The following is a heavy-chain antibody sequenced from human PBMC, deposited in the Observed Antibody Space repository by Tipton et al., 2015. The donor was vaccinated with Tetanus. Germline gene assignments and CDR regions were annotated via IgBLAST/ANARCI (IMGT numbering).Heavy chain of an antibody. CDR3: AGDGEKIMTSDRRQRRATNYYYHYGLDV. CDR2: IYHSESA. Sequence: TLSLTCVVSGGLISTGGYSWSWFRQSPGKGLEWIGNIYHSESANYNPSLKSRVTISVDTSKNQITLTLKSVTAADTALYYCAGDGEKIMTSDRRQRRATNYYYHYGLDVWGQGTTVTVSS. V-gene: IGHV4-61*08. CDR1: GGLISTGGYS. D-gene: IGHD3-10*01. J-gene: IGHJ6*02.